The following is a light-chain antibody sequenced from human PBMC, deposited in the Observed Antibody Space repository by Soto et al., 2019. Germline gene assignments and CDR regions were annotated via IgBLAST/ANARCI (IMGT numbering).Light chain of an antibody. V-gene: IGLV2-8*01. CDR2: EVT. Sequence: QSVLTQPPSPSGSPGQSVTISCTGTSSDVGDYNYVSWYQQHPGQAPKLMIYEVTKRPSGVPDRFSGSKSGNTASLTVSGLQAEDEADYYCSSYAGSNNNYVFGTGNKVTVL. J-gene: IGLJ1*01. CDR1: SSDVGDYNY. CDR3: SSYAGSNNNYV.